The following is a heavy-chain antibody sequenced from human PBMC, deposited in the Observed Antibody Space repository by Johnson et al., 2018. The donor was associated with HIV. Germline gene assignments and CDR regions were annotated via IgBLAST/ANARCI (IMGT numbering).Heavy chain of an antibody. Sequence: QVQLVESGGGVVQPGGSLRLSCAASGFTFSTYGVHWVRQAPGKGLEWVSFIRFDGSDKYYADFVTGRFTVSRDNSKNTMYLEMNSLRSEDTAVYYCAKDRRQGGSNPDAFDLWGQGTMVTVSS. CDR2: IRFDGSDK. CDR1: GFTFSTYG. CDR3: AKDRRQGGSNPDAFDL. V-gene: IGHV3-30*02. J-gene: IGHJ3*01. D-gene: IGHD1-26*01.